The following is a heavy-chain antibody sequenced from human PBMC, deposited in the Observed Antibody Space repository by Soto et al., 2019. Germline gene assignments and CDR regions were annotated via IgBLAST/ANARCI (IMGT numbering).Heavy chain of an antibody. CDR1: GFTFSGSA. CDR2: IRSKANDYAT. Sequence: EVQLVESGGGLVQPGGSLKLSCATSGFTFSGSALHWVRQASGKGLEWVGRIRSKANDYATAYAASVKGRFTISRDDSKNTAYLQMNSLQTEDTAMYYCTSRPVEMATIESDYWGQGTLVTVSS. D-gene: IGHD5-12*01. V-gene: IGHV3-73*02. J-gene: IGHJ4*02. CDR3: TSRPVEMATIESDY.